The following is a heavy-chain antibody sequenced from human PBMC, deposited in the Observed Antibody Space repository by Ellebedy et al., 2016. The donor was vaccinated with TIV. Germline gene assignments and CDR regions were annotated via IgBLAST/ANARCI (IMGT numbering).Heavy chain of an antibody. D-gene: IGHD1-1*01. J-gene: IGHJ5*02. CDR3: ARTSTGTRNFDP. V-gene: IGHV4-39*07. Sequence: MPSETLSLTCTVSGGSISSTTYYWGWIREPPGKGLEWIGSIYYSGSTYYNPSIESRVTISLGTSKNQFSLKLSSVTAADTAVNYCARTSTGTRNFDPWGQGTLVTVSS. CDR2: IYYSGST. CDR1: GGSISSTTYY.